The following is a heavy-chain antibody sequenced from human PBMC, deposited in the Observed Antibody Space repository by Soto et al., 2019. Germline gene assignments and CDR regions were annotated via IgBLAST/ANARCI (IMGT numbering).Heavy chain of an antibody. CDR3: AREPDR. CDR1: GDSMSRHY. Sequence: PSETLSLTCTVSGDSMSRHYWSWLRQPPGKGLEWIGYISSTGSTHYNTSLRSRVTISPDTSKKQFSLKLSSVTAADTAVYYCAREPDRWGQGTLVTVS. V-gene: IGHV4-59*11. J-gene: IGHJ5*02. CDR2: ISSTGST.